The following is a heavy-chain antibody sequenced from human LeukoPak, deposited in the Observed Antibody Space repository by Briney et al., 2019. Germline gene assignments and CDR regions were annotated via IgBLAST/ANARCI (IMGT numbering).Heavy chain of an antibody. J-gene: IGHJ5*02. V-gene: IGHV1-69*05. CDR3: ARDGGSSWYHQRPQYNWFDP. D-gene: IGHD6-13*01. CDR2: IIPIFGTA. CDR1: GGTFSSYA. Sequence: SVKVSCKASGGTFSSYAISWVRQAPGQGLEWMGGIIPIFGTANYAQKFLGRVTMTRDTSTSTVYMELSSLRSEDTAVYYCARDGGSSWYHQRPQYNWFDPWGQGTLVTVSS.